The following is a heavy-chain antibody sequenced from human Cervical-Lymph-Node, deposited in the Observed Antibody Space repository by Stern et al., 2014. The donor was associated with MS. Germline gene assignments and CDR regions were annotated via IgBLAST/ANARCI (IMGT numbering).Heavy chain of an antibody. CDR1: GYTFTGYY. D-gene: IGHD3-16*01. V-gene: IGHV1-2*06. CDR2: INPNIGVP. J-gene: IGHJ4*02. Sequence: QVQLVQSGAEVKKPGASMKVSCKPSGYTFTGYYIHWVRQAPGQGHEWMGRINPNIGVPTYAWKFQGRVTMTRDTSISTAFRELSRLRSDVTAVYFCARDPGTDMSTYYFDYWGQGTMVTVSS. CDR3: ARDPGTDMSTYYFDY.